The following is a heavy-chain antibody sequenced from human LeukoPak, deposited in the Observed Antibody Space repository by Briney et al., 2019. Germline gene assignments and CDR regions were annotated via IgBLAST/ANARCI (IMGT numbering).Heavy chain of an antibody. CDR3: AKGDYDYVELGYFDY. CDR1: GFSFSNYA. V-gene: IGHV3-23*01. D-gene: IGHD5-12*01. CDR2: IVSSSGST. J-gene: IGHJ4*02. Sequence: GGSLRLSCAASGFSFSNYAMSWVRQAPGKGLEWVSLIVSSSGSTFYADSVKGRFTISRDNSKNTLYLQMNSLRAEDTAVYYCAKGDYDYVELGYFDYWGQGTLVTVSS.